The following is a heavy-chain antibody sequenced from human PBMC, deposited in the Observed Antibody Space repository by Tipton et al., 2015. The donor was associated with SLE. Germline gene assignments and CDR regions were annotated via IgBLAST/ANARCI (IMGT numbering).Heavy chain of an antibody. J-gene: IGHJ4*02. CDR2: TNYDSGSI. Sequence: TLSLTCTVSGGPISSSGYYWGWIRRPPGKGLEWIGSTNYDSGSIHYNPSLMSRVTISVDTSKNQLSLKLRSVAAADTAVYYCVRDYDLWAGETDYWGQGALVTVSS. CDR1: GGPISSSGYY. V-gene: IGHV4-39*07. D-gene: IGHD3-3*01. CDR3: VRDYDLWAGETDY.